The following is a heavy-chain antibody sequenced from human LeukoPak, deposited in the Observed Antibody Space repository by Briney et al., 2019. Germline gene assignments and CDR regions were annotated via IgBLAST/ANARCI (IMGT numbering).Heavy chain of an antibody. D-gene: IGHD5-24*01. Sequence: GGSLRLSCVASGFPFSSYWMTWVRQAPGKGLEWVANIKQDGSKKSYVDSVKGRFTISRDNAKNSLYLQMNSLRAEDTAIYYCTRVGYIDEGIDYWGQELWSPSPQ. J-gene: IGHJ4*01. CDR1: GFPFSSYW. V-gene: IGHV3-7*04. CDR2: IKQDGSKK. CDR3: TRVGYIDEGIDY.